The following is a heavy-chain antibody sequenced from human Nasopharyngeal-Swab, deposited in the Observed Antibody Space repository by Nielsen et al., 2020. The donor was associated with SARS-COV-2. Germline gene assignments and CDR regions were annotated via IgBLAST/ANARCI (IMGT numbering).Heavy chain of an antibody. D-gene: IGHD5-12*01. V-gene: IGHV3-9*01. Sequence: SLKISCAASGFTFDDYVMHWVRQAPGKGLEWASEISWNSRSIAYADSVKGRFTISRDNAKNSLYLQMNSLTTEDTALYYCATLVATDGYSDYWGQGTLVTVYS. CDR2: ISWNSRSI. CDR3: ATLVATDGYSDY. CDR1: GFTFDDYV. J-gene: IGHJ4*02.